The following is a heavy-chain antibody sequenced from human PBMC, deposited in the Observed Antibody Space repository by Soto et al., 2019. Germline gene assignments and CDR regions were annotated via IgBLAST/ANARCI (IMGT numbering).Heavy chain of an antibody. Sequence: ASLEVSCKXSGYTFTAHYMHWVRQAPGQGLEWMGWINSNTGHTGYAQKFQGGVTLTRDTSISTAYMELSSLTSGDTAVYYCARETLVSAKQFERWGQGTMFTVSS. CDR3: ARETLVSAKQFER. CDR2: INSNTGHT. J-gene: IGHJ3*01. V-gene: IGHV1-2*02. D-gene: IGHD3-16*01. CDR1: GYTFTAHY.